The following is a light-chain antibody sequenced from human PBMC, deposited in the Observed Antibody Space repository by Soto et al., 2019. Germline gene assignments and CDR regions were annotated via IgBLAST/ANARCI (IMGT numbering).Light chain of an antibody. CDR2: GAS. CDR3: QQYNKWPLFT. J-gene: IGKJ3*01. V-gene: IGKV3-15*01. Sequence: EVVLAQSPATLSVSPGERATLSCRASQTVGTNLAWYQQRPGQAPRLLIYGASTRATGIPARFSGSGSGSEFTLTISSLQSDDFAVYYCQQYNKWPLFTFGPGTRVDNK. CDR1: QTVGTN.